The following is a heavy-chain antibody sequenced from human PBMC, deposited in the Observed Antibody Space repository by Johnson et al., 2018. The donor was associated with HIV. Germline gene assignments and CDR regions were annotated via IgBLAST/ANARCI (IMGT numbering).Heavy chain of an antibody. V-gene: IGHV3-20*04. D-gene: IGHD3-22*01. CDR1: GFTFDDYG. Sequence: VQLVESGGGLVQPGGSLRLSCAASGFTFDDYGMSWVRQAPGKGLEWVSGIDWNGGRQAYADSVKGRFTISRDNAKNSLYLQMNSLRAEDTALYYCARATYYYDSSGYLGDAFDIWGQGTMVTVSS. CDR3: ARATYYYDSSGYLGDAFDI. J-gene: IGHJ3*02. CDR2: IDWNGGRQ.